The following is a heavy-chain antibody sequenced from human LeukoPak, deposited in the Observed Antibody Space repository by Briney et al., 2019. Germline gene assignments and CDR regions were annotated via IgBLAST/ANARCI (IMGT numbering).Heavy chain of an antibody. CDR2: ISSDSRTI. CDR3: VRDNPRCCGVVPANIDDY. Sequence: GGSLRLSCAASGFSFSSFDMNWVRQAPGKGLRWISFISSDSRTIYYADSVRGRFTISRDNAKNSLFLQMNTLSAEDTAVYYCVRDNPRCCGVVPANIDDYWGQGTLVTVSS. J-gene: IGHJ4*02. V-gene: IGHV3-48*04. D-gene: IGHD2-15*01. CDR1: GFSFSSFD.